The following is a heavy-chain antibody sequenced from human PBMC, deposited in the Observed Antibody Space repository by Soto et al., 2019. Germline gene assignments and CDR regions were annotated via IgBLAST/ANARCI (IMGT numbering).Heavy chain of an antibody. V-gene: IGHV1-69*12. CDR2: ITPMFGTA. D-gene: IGHD6-19*01. CDR1: GGTFSRNA. J-gene: IGHJ2*01. CDR3: AQTLGLAVAGPGRFDL. Sequence: QVQLVQSGAEVKKYGSSVKVSCKASGGTFSRNAISWVRQAPGQGLEWMGGITPMFGTANYAQRFQGRVTITADESPSTAYMQLSSLRSDDTAVYYCAQTLGLAVAGPGRFDLWGRGTLVTVSS.